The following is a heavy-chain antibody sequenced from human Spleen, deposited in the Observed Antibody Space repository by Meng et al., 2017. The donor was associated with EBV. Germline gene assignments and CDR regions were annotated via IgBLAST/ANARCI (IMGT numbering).Heavy chain of an antibody. V-gene: IGHV1-69*06. J-gene: IGHJ5*02. D-gene: IGHD6-19*01. CDR2: IIPMFGTR. Sequence: QVQWVQSGAKVTKPGSSVKVSCKASGGTFGKYAISWVRQAPGQGLEWMGGIIPMFGTRDYAESFQGNVTITADKSTGTAYMELNSLKSEDTAVYYCARESIAVAGMGWFDPWGQGTLVTVSS. CDR3: ARESIAVAGMGWFDP. CDR1: GGTFGKYA.